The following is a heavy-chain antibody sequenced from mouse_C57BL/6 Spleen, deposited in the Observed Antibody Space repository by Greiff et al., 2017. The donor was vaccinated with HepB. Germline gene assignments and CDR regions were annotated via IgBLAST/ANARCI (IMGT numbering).Heavy chain of an antibody. D-gene: IGHD3-2*02. CDR2: IDPENGDT. CDR1: GFNIKDDY. V-gene: IGHV14-4*01. CDR3: TTSGDSSGYVGFAY. J-gene: IGHJ3*01. Sequence: EVQLQQSGAELVRPGASVKLSCTASGFNIKDDYMHWVKQRPEQGLEWIGWIDPENGDTEYASKFQGKATLTADTSSNTAYLQLSSLTSEDTAVYDCTTSGDSSGYVGFAYWGQGTLVTVSA.